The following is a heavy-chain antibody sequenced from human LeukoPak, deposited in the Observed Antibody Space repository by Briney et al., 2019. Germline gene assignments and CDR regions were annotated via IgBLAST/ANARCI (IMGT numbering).Heavy chain of an antibody. J-gene: IGHJ4*02. CDR2: IVVGSGNT. V-gene: IGHV1-58*02. CDR1: GFTFTSSA. Sequence: SVKVSCKASGFTFTSSAMQWVRQARGQRLEWTGWIVVGSGNTNYAQKFQERVTITRDMSTSTAYMELSSLRSEDTAVYYCAAATITYYYGSGSYFPPPDFDYWGQGTLVTVSS. CDR3: AAATITYYYGSGSYFPPPDFDY. D-gene: IGHD3-10*01.